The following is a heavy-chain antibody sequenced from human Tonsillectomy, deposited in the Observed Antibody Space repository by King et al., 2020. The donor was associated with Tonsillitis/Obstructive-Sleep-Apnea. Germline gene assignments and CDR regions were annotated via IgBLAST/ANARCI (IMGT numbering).Heavy chain of an antibody. CDR1: GFTFTSSA. J-gene: IGHJ6*03. V-gene: IGHV1-58*01. CDR3: AAGENYYYMDV. Sequence: QLVESGPEVKKPGTSVKVSCKASGFTFTSSAVQWVRQARGQRLEWIGWIVVGSGNTNYAQKFQERVTIPRDMSTSTAYMELSSLRSEDTAVYYCAAGENYYYMDVWGKGTTVTVSS. CDR2: IVVGSGNT.